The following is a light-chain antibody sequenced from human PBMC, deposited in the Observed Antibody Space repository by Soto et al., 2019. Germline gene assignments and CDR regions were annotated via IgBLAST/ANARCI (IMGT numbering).Light chain of an antibody. CDR1: QSVDSNY. CDR2: GAS. J-gene: IGKJ5*01. Sequence: EIVLTQSPGTLSLSPGEEATLSCRASQSVDSNYLAWYQQKPGQTPRLIIYGASGRADGIPHRFSGSGFGTDFTLTISKVEPEDFAVYYCQQYGTPRSVTFGQGTLPEI. CDR3: QQYGTPRSVT. V-gene: IGKV3-20*01.